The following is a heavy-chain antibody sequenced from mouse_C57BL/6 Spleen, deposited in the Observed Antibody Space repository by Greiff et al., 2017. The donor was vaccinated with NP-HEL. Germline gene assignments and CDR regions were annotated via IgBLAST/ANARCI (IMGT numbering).Heavy chain of an antibody. D-gene: IGHD2-4*01. CDR3: AKGIYYDYDDGAGFAY. CDR2: IYPGDGDT. CDR1: GYAFSSSW. J-gene: IGHJ3*01. Sequence: QVQLQQSGPELVKPGASVKISCKASGYAFSSSWMNWVKQRPGKGLEWIGRIYPGDGDTNYNGKFRGKATLTSDKSSSTAYMQLSSLTSEDSAVYFCAKGIYYDYDDGAGFAYWGQGTLVTVSA. V-gene: IGHV1-82*01.